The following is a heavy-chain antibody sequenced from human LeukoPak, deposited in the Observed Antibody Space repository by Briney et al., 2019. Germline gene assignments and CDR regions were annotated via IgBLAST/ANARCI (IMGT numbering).Heavy chain of an antibody. J-gene: IGHJ4*02. CDR1: GGSFSGYY. V-gene: IGHV4-34*01. Sequence: SETLSLTCAVYGGSFSGYYWSWIRQPPGKGLEWIGEINHSGSTNYNPSLKSRVTISVDTSKNQFSLKLSSVTAADTAVYYCARSSGGYWGLGTLVTVSS. CDR3: ARSSGGY. CDR2: INHSGST. D-gene: IGHD6-25*01.